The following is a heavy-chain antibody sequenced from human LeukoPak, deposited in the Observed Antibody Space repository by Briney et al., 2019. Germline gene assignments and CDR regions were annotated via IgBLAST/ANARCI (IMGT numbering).Heavy chain of an antibody. CDR2: ISYDGTIK. D-gene: IGHD4-17*01. Sequence: PGGSLRLSCAASGFTFSSYAMHWVRQAPGKGLEWVAVISYDGTIKYYADSVKGRFTISRDSSKNTLYLQMNSLRAEDTAVYYCAKYGMTTVTYIDYWGQGTLVTVSS. CDR1: GFTFSSYA. V-gene: IGHV3-30*18. CDR3: AKYGMTTVTYIDY. J-gene: IGHJ4*02.